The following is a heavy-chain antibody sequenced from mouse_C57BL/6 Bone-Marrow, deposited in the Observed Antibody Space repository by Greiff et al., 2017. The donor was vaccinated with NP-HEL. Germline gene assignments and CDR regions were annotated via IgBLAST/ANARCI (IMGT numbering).Heavy chain of an antibody. Sequence: VQLKESGPGLAKPSQTLSLTCSVTGYSITSDYWNWIRKFPGNKLEYMGYISYSGSTYYNPSLKSRISITRDTSKNQYYLKLNSVTTEDTATCYCARGGDYYGSSYWYFDVWGTGTTVTVSS. CDR3: ARGGDYYGSSYWYFDV. D-gene: IGHD1-1*01. J-gene: IGHJ1*03. CDR2: ISYSGST. CDR1: GYSITSDY. V-gene: IGHV3-8*01.